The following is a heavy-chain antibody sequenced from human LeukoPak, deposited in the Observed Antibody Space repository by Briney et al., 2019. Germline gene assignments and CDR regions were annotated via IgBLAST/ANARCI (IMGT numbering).Heavy chain of an antibody. J-gene: IGHJ3*02. V-gene: IGHV3-7*05. CDR2: IKRDGSEK. Sequence: PGGSLILSCAASGFTFSSYWMSWVRQAPGKGLEWVANIKRDGSEKYYVDSVKGRFTISRDNAENSLYLQMNSLRAEDTAVYYCARARDYGSGKANAFDIWGQRTLGSASS. D-gene: IGHD3-10*01. CDR3: ARARDYGSGKANAFDI. CDR1: GFTFSSYW.